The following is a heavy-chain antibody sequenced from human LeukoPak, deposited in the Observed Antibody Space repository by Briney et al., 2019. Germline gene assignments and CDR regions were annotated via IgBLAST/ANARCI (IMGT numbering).Heavy chain of an antibody. CDR1: GGSISSYY. V-gene: IGHV4-59*01. CDR3: ARALITTHWYFDL. J-gene: IGHJ2*01. D-gene: IGHD3-3*01. Sequence: PSETLSLTCTVSGGSISSYYWSWIRQPPGKGLEWLGYIYYSGSTNYNPSLKSRVTISVDTSKNQFSLKLSSVTAADTAVYYCARALITTHWYFDLWGRGTLVTVSS. CDR2: IYYSGST.